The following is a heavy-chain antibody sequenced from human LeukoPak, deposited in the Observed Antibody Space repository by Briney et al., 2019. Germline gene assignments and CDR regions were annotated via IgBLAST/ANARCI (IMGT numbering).Heavy chain of an antibody. CDR2: IIPIFGTA. Sequence: VASVKVSCRASGGTFSSYATSWVRQAPGQGLEWMGGIIPIFGTANYAQKFQGRVTITADESTSTAYMELSSLRSEDTAVYYCARGAVGVVIFYYYMDVWGKGTTVTVSS. CDR1: GGTFSSYA. CDR3: ARGAVGVVIFYYYMDV. V-gene: IGHV1-69*01. J-gene: IGHJ6*03. D-gene: IGHD3-3*01.